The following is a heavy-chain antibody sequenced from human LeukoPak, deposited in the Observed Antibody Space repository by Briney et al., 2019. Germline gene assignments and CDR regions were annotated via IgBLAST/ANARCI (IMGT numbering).Heavy chain of an antibody. Sequence: GYTLXXLSMHWVRQAPGKGLEWMGGFDPEDGETIYAQKFQGRVTMTEDTSTDTAYMELSSLRSEDTAVYYCCIAAAEEGYFDYWGQGTLVTVSS. J-gene: IGHJ4*02. CDR3: CIAAAEEGYFDY. CDR1: GYTLXXLS. V-gene: IGHV1-24*01. CDR2: FDPEDGET. D-gene: IGHD6-13*01.